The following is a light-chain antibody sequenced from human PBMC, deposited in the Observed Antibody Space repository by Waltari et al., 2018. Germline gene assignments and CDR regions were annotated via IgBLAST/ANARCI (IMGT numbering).Light chain of an antibody. V-gene: IGKV1-5*03. Sequence: DIQMTQSPSTLSASVGHRVTITCRASQNINRWLAWYQQKPGTAPKLVILKASGLEDGVPSRFSGSGSGTEFTLTISRLQPDDFAAYYCQQYSAYPWTFGQGTKVEI. J-gene: IGKJ1*01. CDR1: QNINRW. CDR2: KAS. CDR3: QQYSAYPWT.